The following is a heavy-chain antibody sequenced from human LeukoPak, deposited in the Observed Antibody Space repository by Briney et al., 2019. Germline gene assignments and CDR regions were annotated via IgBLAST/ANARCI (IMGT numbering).Heavy chain of an antibody. CDR2: IYHSGST. CDR3: MDV. J-gene: IGHJ6*04. V-gene: IGHV4-4*02. CDR1: GGSISGSNW. Sequence: SGTLSLTSAVSGGSISGSNWWSWVRQPTGKGLEWIGEIYHSGSTNYNPSLKSRVTIAVDKSKNQFSPKLSCARGTTGTYYYGMDVWGKGTTVTVSS. D-gene: IGHD1-1*01.